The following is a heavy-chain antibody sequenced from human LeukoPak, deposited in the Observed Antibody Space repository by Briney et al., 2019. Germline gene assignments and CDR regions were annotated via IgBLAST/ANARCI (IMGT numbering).Heavy chain of an antibody. J-gene: IGHJ3*02. Sequence: SETLSLTCTVSGGSISSGGYYWSWIRQPPGKGLEWIGYIYHSGSTYYNPSLKSRVTISVDRSKNQFSLKLSSVTAADTAVYYCATDSRSWYSGAFDIWGQGTMVSVSS. CDR1: GGSISSGGYY. CDR3: ATDSRSWYSGAFDI. V-gene: IGHV4-30-2*01. CDR2: IYHSGST. D-gene: IGHD6-13*01.